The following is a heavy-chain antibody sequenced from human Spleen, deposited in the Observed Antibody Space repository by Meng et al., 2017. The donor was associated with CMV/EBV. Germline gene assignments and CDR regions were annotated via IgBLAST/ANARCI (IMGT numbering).Heavy chain of an antibody. Sequence: VSIVSIINSIFFWCWIRQPPGKGLEWIGSFFHSGDTSSNPSLRSRVAMSVDTSKNQFSLRLNSVTATDTAVYYCARHLRGYSWPKSDWGQGTLVTVSS. J-gene: IGHJ4*02. D-gene: IGHD6-13*01. CDR1: IVSIINSIFF. V-gene: IGHV4-39*01. CDR2: FFHSGDT. CDR3: ARHLRGYSWPKSD.